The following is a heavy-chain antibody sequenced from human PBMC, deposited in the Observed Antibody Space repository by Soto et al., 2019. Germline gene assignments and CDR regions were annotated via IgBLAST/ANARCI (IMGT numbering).Heavy chain of an antibody. CDR3: ATHRSGRVLEWLPEGSLGY. CDR2: FDPEDGET. CDR1: GYTLTDLS. J-gene: IGHJ4*02. V-gene: IGHV1-24*01. D-gene: IGHD3-3*01. Sequence: ASVKVSCKVSGYTLTDLSMQWVRQAPGKGLEWMGGFDPEDGETIYAQKFQGRVTMTEDTATDTAYMELSSLRSEGTAVYYCATHRSGRVLEWLPEGSLGYWGQGTLVTVSS.